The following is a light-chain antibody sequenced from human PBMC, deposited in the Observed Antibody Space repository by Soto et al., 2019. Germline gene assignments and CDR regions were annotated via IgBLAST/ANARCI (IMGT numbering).Light chain of an antibody. CDR3: FSYTTSSTLV. CDR2: EVS. Sequence: QSALTQPASVSGSPGPSITISCTGTSSDVGGYNYVSWYQQHPAKAPKLMIYEVSNRPSGVSHRFSGSKSGNTASLTISGLQAEDEADYYCFSYTTSSTLVFGGGTKLPV. CDR1: SSDVGGYNY. V-gene: IGLV2-14*01. J-gene: IGLJ3*02.